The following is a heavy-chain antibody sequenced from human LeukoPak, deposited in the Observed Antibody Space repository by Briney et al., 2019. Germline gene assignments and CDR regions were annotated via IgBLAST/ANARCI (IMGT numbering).Heavy chain of an antibody. V-gene: IGHV4-31*03. D-gene: IGHD3-9*01. CDR3: ARVLYYDILTSQYYFDY. J-gene: IGHJ4*02. CDR1: GGSISSGGYY. CDR2: IYYSGST. Sequence: SETLSLTCTVSGGSISSGGYYWSWIRQHPGKGLEWIGYIYYSGSTYYNPSLKSRVTISVDTSKNQFSLKLSSVTAADTAVYYCARVLYYDILTSQYYFDYWGQGTLVTVSS.